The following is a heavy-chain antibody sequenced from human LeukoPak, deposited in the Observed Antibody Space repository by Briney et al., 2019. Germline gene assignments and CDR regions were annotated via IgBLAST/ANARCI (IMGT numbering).Heavy chain of an antibody. Sequence: PSETLSLTCAVYGGSFSSYYWGWIRQPPGKGLEWIGSIYYSGSTYYNPSLKSRVTISVDTSKNQFSLKLSSVTAADTAVYHCARLSYCGGHCYCFDYWGQGTLVTVSS. CDR1: GGSFSSYY. CDR3: ARLSYCGGHCYCFDY. D-gene: IGHD2-21*02. J-gene: IGHJ4*02. V-gene: IGHV4-39*01. CDR2: IYYSGST.